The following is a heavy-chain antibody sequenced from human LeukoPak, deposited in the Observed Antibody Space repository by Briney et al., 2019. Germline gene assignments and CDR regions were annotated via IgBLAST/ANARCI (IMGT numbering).Heavy chain of an antibody. V-gene: IGHV3-23*01. J-gene: IGHJ4*02. D-gene: IGHD3-3*01. CDR3: AKGDDFWSGYYWFDY. CDR2: ISGSGGST. CDR1: GFTFSSYS. Sequence: GGSLRLSCAASGFTFSSYSMNWVRQAPGKGLEWVSAISGSGGSTYYADSVKGRFTISRDNSKNTLYLQMNSLRAEDTAVYYCAKGDDFWSGYYWFDYWGQGTLVTVSS.